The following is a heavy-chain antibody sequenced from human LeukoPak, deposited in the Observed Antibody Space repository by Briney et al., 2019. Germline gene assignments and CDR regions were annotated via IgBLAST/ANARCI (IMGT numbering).Heavy chain of an antibody. Sequence: PGGSLRLSCAASGFTFSSYAMSWVRQAPGKGLEWVSAISGSGGSTYYADPVKGRFTISRDNSKNTLYLQMNSLRAEDTAVYYCARSRDGYNYLDYWGQGTLVTVSS. D-gene: IGHD5-24*01. CDR2: ISGSGGST. CDR1: GFTFSSYA. J-gene: IGHJ4*02. V-gene: IGHV3-23*01. CDR3: ARSRDGYNYLDY.